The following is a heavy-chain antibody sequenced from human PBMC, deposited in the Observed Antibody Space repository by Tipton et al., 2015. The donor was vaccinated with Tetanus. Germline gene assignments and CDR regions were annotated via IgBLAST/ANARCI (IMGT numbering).Heavy chain of an antibody. V-gene: IGHV4-4*08. Sequence: LRLSCTVSGDSMTRYYWSWIRQPPGKGLEWISYIFASGSTNYNPALKSRVTISMDTSKNQISLNLTSVTAADTAVYFRARRSYCTSTRCFDAFDLWGPGTRVTVSS. J-gene: IGHJ3*01. CDR1: GDSMTRYY. CDR2: IFASGST. D-gene: IGHD2-8*01. CDR3: ARRSYCTSTRCFDAFDL.